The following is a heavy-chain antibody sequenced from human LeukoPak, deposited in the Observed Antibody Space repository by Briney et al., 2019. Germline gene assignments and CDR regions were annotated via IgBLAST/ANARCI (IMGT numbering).Heavy chain of an antibody. J-gene: IGHJ4*02. CDR1: GASISSYY. CDR3: ARGGSSSGPFDF. V-gene: IGHV4-59*01. CDR2: IYYSGNT. D-gene: IGHD6-19*01. Sequence: SETLSLTCTVSGASISSYYWSWIRQPPGKGLEWTGYIYYSGNTNYNPSLKSRVTTSVDTSKNQFSLKLSSVTAADTAVYFCARGGSSSGPFDFWGQGTLVTVSS.